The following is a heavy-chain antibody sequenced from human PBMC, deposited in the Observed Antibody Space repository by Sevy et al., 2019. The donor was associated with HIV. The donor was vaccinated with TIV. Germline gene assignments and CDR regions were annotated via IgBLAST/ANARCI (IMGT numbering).Heavy chain of an antibody. V-gene: IGHV3-30-3*01. CDR2: VSKEGTNN. D-gene: IGHD3-16*01. CDR1: GFTFTRYA. J-gene: IGHJ4*02. CDR3: ARDPHSVPHWGSFDS. Sequence: GGSLRLSCEASGFTFTRYAFHWVRQAPGKGLEWVAVVSKEGTNNYYADSVKGRFTISRDNCRNTLYLQMQSLRADDTAVYFCARDPHSVPHWGSFDSWGQGTLVTVSS.